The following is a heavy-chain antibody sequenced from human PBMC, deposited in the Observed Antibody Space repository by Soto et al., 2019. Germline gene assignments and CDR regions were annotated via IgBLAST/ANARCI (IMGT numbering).Heavy chain of an antibody. D-gene: IGHD3-10*01. CDR3: ARDGYDGSGSPYPAY. V-gene: IGHV4-59*01. J-gene: IGHJ4*02. CDR1: GGSMSEYF. CDR2: IYYLGST. Sequence: SETLSLTCSVSGGSMSEYFWSWIRQSPGKVLEWIGYIYYLGSTDYNPSLKSRVTISVDTSKRQFSLRLTSVTAADTAVYYCARDGYDGSGSPYPAYWGPGTQVTVSS.